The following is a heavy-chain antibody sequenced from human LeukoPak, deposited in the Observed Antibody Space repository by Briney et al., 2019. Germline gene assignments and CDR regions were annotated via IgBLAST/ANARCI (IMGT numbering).Heavy chain of an antibody. V-gene: IGHV4-38-2*02. J-gene: IGHJ4*02. CDR2: IYHSGSA. CDR3: ARENGYRYDY. D-gene: IGHD5-18*01. Sequence: SETLSLTCTVSHYSISSGYYWGWIRQPPGKGLEWIGTIYHSGSAYSNPSLKSRVTISVDTSKNQFSLKLSSVTAADTALYYCARENGYRYDYWGQGTLVTVSS. CDR1: HYSISSGYY.